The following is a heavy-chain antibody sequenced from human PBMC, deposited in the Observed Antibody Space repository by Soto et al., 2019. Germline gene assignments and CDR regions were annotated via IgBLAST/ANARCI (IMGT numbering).Heavy chain of an antibody. CDR1: GYTFTSYD. J-gene: IGHJ4*02. V-gene: IGHV1-8*01. CDR3: ARGVGGYCSGGSYSFDY. Sequence: ASVKVSCKASGYTFTSYDINWVRQATGQGLEWMGWMNPNSGNTGYAQKFQGRVTMTRNTSISTAYMELSSLRSEDTAVYYCARGVGGYCSGGSYSFDYWGQGTLVTVSS. D-gene: IGHD2-15*01. CDR2: MNPNSGNT.